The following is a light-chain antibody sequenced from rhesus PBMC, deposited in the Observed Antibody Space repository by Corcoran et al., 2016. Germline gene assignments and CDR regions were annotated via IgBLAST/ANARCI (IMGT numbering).Light chain of an antibody. CDR3: QQYTNWPLT. Sequence: EIVLTQSPATLSLSPGERATLSCRASQSVRSSLGWYRQKPGQAPRLLIYDASRRATGISDRFSGSGSGTDFTLTISSLEPEDVGVYYCQQYTNWPLTFGGGTKVELK. CDR1: QSVRSS. J-gene: IGKJ4*01. CDR2: DAS. V-gene: IGKV3-35*01.